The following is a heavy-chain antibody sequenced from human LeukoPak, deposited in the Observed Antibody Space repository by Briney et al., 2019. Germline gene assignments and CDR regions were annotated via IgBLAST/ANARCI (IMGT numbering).Heavy chain of an antibody. CDR3: ARGRYSSTTYYFDS. J-gene: IGHJ4*02. V-gene: IGHV3-7*03. CDR1: GFTFSSSW. CDR2: IKKDGSET. Sequence: GGSLRLSCAASGFTFSSSWMSWVRQAPGKGLEWVANIKKDGSETYYVDSVKGRFTISRDNAKNSLYLQMNSLRAKDMAIYYCARGRYSSTTYYFDSWGQGTLVTVPS. D-gene: IGHD6-13*01.